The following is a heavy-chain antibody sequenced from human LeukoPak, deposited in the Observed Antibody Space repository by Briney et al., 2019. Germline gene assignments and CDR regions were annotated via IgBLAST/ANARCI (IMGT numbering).Heavy chain of an antibody. CDR2: IYHSGST. CDR3: AGKMGYSYARGGDY. CDR1: GGSISSGGYY. V-gene: IGHV4-30-2*01. J-gene: IGHJ4*02. D-gene: IGHD5-18*01. Sequence: SQTLSLTCTVSGGSISSGGYYWSWIRQPPGKGLEWIGYIYHSGSTYYNPSLKSRVTISVDRSKNQFSLKLSSVTAADTAVYYCAGKMGYSYARGGDYWGQGTLVTVSS.